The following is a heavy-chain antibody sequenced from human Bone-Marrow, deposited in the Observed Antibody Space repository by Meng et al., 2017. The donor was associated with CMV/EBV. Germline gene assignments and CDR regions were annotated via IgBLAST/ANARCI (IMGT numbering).Heavy chain of an antibody. CDR3: ARYGKAFDV. CDR1: SDSLNTYY. J-gene: IGHJ3*01. Sequence: SETLSLTCSVSSDSLNTYYWSWIRQPPGKGLEWIGYIYYSGTTSYKSSLKSRDTIFIDTSKNQFSLQLTSVTAADTAVYYCARYGKAFDVWGQGTVVTVSS. V-gene: IGHV4-59*01. CDR2: IYYSGTT. D-gene: IGHD1-1*01.